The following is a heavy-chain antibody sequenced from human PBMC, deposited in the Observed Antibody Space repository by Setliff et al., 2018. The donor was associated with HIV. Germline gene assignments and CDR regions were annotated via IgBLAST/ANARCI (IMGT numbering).Heavy chain of an antibody. V-gene: IGHV3-13*01. CDR1: GFTFSSYD. J-gene: IGHJ6*03. D-gene: IGHD3-10*01. Sequence: GGSLRLSCAASGFTFSSYDMHWVRQATGKGLEWVSAIGTAGDTYYPGSVKGRSTISRENAKNSLYLQMNSLRAGDTAVYYCAKDLWRYYNSGSFYMDVWGKGTTVTVSS. CDR3: AKDLWRYYNSGSFYMDV. CDR2: IGTAGDT.